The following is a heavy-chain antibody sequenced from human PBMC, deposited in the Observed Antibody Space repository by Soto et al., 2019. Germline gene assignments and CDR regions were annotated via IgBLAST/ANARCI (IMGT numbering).Heavy chain of an antibody. Sequence: QVQLLQSGAEVKEPGASVKVSCKTSGYMFSSHGLYWVRQAPGLGLEWMGWISPKSGDTNYVQSLQGRLTLSTDTSTSTAYLELRSLTSDDTAVYYCGREAGDYDWYFDLWGRGTPVTVSS. CDR2: ISPKSGDT. CDR3: GREAGDYDWYFDL. D-gene: IGHD4-17*01. J-gene: IGHJ2*01. CDR1: GYMFSSHG. V-gene: IGHV1-18*01.